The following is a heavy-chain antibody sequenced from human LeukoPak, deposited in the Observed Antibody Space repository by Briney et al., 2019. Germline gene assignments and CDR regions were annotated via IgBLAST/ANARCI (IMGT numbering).Heavy chain of an antibody. CDR1: GGSISSGDYY. J-gene: IGHJ3*02. D-gene: IGHD3-3*02. V-gene: IGHV4-30-4*08. Sequence: SETLSLTCTVSGGSISSGDYYWSWIRQPPGKGLEWIGYIYYSGSTSYNPSLKSRVTILVDTSKNQFSLKLSSVTAADTAVYYCARHFQGAFDIWGQGTMVTVSS. CDR2: IYYSGST. CDR3: ARHFQGAFDI.